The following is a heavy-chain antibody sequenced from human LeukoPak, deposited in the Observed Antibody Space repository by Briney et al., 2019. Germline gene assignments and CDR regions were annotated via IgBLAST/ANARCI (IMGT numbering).Heavy chain of an antibody. J-gene: IGHJ5*02. Sequence: SQTLSLTCTVSGGSISSGDYYWSWIRQPPGKGLEWIGYIYYSGSTYYNPSLKSRVTISVDTSKNQFSLKLSSVTAADTAVYYCARAVVPAAIGFDPWGQGTLVTVSS. CDR3: ARAVVPAAIGFDP. CDR2: IYYSGST. D-gene: IGHD2-2*02. CDR1: GGSISSGDYY. V-gene: IGHV4-30-4*01.